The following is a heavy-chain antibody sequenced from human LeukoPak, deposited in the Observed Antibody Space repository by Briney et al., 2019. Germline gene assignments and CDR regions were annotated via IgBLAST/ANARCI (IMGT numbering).Heavy chain of an antibody. CDR3: ARGKRWLQSPFDY. D-gene: IGHD5-24*01. CDR1: GCAISSYC. J-gene: IGHJ4*02. Sequence: SETLSLTCTVSGCAISSYCWSWIRQPPGKGLEWIGYIQYSGSSNYNSSLKSRVTISVDTSQNHFSLKVSSVTAADTAVYYCARGKRWLQSPFDYWGQGTLVTVSS. CDR2: IQYSGSS. V-gene: IGHV4-59*01.